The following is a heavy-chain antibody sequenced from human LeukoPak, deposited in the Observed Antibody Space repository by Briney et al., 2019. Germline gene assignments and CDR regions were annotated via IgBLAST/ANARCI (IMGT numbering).Heavy chain of an antibody. CDR1: GFTITTNY. V-gene: IGHV3-53*01. Sequence: GGSLRLSCAAPGFTITTNYMTWVRQAPGKGLEWVSVIYGDDETNYADSVKGRFTISRDNSKSTRYLQMSSLRADDTAVYYCAREAVMPVAPVKIGTSDRPLYEYYGLDVWGQGTTVTVS. CDR2: IYGDDET. CDR3: AREAVMPVAPVKIGTSDRPLYEYYGLDV. J-gene: IGHJ6*02. D-gene: IGHD1/OR15-1a*01.